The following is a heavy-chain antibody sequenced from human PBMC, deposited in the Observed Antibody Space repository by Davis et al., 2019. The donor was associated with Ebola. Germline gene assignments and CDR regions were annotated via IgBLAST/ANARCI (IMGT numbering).Heavy chain of an antibody. CDR2: ISAYNGNT. J-gene: IGHJ4*02. D-gene: IGHD1-1*01. V-gene: IGHV1-18*04. Sequence: ASVQVSCKASAYTFTSYGITWVRQAPGQGLEWVGWISAYNGNTNYAQKLQGRVTMTTDTSTSTAYMELRSLRSDDTAVYYCARAQFPTTSDHWGQGTLVTVSS. CDR3: ARAQFPTTSDH. CDR1: AYTFTSYG.